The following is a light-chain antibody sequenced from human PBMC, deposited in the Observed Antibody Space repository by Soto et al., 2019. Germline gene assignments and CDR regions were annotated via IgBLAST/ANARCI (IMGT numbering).Light chain of an antibody. V-gene: IGKV4-1*01. J-gene: IGKJ4*01. CDR3: QQYYNTPRT. CDR1: QSVLYSSNNKNY. Sequence: DIVMTQSPDSLVVSLGERATINCKSSQSVLYSSNNKNYLAWYQQKPGQPPKLLIYWASTRESGVPDRFSGSGSGTDFTLTISSLQAEDVAVYYCQQYYNTPRTFGGGTKVEIK. CDR2: WAS.